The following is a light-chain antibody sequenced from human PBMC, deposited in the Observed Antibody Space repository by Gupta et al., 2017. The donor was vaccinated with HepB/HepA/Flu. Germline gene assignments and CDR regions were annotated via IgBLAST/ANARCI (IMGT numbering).Light chain of an antibody. J-gene: IGKJ4*01. CDR3: QQGSNTPLT. Sequence: DIQMTQSPSSLSASVGDRVTITCRASQTINTYLNWYHQRPGKAPKVLIYAASHLLTGVPSRFSGRGSGTEFTSTINKLQPDDFAMYYCQQGSNTPLTFGRGTKVEMK. CDR1: QTINTY. CDR2: AAS. V-gene: IGKV1-39*01.